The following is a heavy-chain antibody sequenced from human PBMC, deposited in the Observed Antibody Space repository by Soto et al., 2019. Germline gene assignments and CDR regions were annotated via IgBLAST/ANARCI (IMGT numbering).Heavy chain of an antibody. Sequence: QVQLVESGGGVVQPGRSLRLSCAASGFTFSSYGMHWVRQAPGKGLEWVAVIWYDGTNKYYADSVKGRFTISRDNSKNTLYLQMNSLRAEETAVYYCARDLHCYDSSGYYDLGYWGQGTLVTVSS. D-gene: IGHD3-22*01. J-gene: IGHJ4*02. CDR1: GFTFSSYG. CDR2: IWYDGTNK. CDR3: ARDLHCYDSSGYYDLGY. V-gene: IGHV3-33*01.